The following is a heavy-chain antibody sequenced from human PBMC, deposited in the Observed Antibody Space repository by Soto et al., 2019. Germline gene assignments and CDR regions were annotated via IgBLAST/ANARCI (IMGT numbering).Heavy chain of an antibody. D-gene: IGHD6-19*01. CDR3: ARILFGRSVAGGYFYMDV. CDR2: IFSNDEK. J-gene: IGHJ6*03. Sequence: HVTLKESGPVLVKPTETLTLTCTVSGFSLSNGKVGVSWIRQPPGKALEWLAHIFSNDEKSYRTSLKSRLTNSEDTSKSLVVLTMTNVAPVKTATYYCARILFGRSVAGGYFYMDVWGKGTTVTVSS. V-gene: IGHV2-26*01. CDR1: GFSLSNGKVG.